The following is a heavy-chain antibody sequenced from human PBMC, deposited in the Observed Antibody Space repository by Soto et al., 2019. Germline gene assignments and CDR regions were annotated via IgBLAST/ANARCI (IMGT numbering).Heavy chain of an antibody. CDR2: IRRSAGNT. CDR3: ARDQVPGLDAFDI. Sequence: GRPLRHSCAASGFTLSSYAMHWVRQAPGKGLEWVSSIRRSAGNTYYADSVKGRFTISRDNAKNTMYLQKNSLRADDTAVYYCARDQVPGLDAFDIWGQGTMVTASS. V-gene: IGHV3-21*01. CDR1: GFTLSSYA. J-gene: IGHJ3*02.